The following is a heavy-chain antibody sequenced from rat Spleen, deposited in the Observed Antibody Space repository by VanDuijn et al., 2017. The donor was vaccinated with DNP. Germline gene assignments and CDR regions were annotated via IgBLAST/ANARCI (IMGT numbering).Heavy chain of an antibody. CDR3: TRYYDSFDY. CDR1: GFTFSSFP. CDR2: ISNTGDST. D-gene: IGHD1-1*01. Sequence: EVQLVESGGGSVQPGRSMKLSCAASGFTFSSFPMAWVRQTPTKGLDWVATISNTGDSTYYRDSVKGRFTISRDYAKPTLYLQMDSLRSEDTATYYCTRYYDSFDYWGQGVMVTVSS. J-gene: IGHJ2*01. V-gene: IGHV5-46*01.